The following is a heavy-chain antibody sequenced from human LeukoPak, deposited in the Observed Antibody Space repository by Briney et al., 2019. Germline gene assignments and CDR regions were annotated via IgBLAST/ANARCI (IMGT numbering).Heavy chain of an antibody. CDR2: MNPNSGNT. D-gene: IGHD6-13*01. V-gene: IGHV1-8*02. Sequence: GASVKVSCKASGYTFTSYGISWVRQATGQGLEWMGWMNPNSGNTGYAQKFQGRVTMTRNTSISTAYMELSSLRSEDTAVYYCARAGYSSSWLAYNWFDPWGQGTLVTVSS. J-gene: IGHJ5*02. CDR1: GYTFTSYG. CDR3: ARAGYSSSWLAYNWFDP.